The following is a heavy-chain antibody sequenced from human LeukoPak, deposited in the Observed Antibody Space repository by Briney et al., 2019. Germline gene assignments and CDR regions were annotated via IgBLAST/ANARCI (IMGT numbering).Heavy chain of an antibody. J-gene: IGHJ4*02. V-gene: IGHV3-74*01. CDR3: ARDRDYIFFDY. D-gene: IGHD4-11*01. Sequence: GGSLRLSCAASEFPFSSYVMPWVRQVPGKGLVWVSRISHDGRSRTYADSVKGRFTISRDNAENTLYLQMNSLRVEDTAVYFCARDRDYIFFDYWGQGALVTVSS. CDR1: EFPFSSYV. CDR2: ISHDGRSR.